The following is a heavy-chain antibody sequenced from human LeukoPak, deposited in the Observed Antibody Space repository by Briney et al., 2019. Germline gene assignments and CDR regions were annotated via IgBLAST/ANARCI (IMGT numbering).Heavy chain of an antibody. CDR1: GFTFSSYE. V-gene: IGHV3-48*03. Sequence: PGGSLRLSCAASGFTFSSYEMNWVRQAPGKGLEWVSYISSSGSTIYYADSVKGRLTISRDNAKNSLYLQMNSLRAEDTAVYYCARDGAVAGFFDYWGQGTLVTVSS. J-gene: IGHJ4*02. D-gene: IGHD6-19*01. CDR3: ARDGAVAGFFDY. CDR2: ISSSGSTI.